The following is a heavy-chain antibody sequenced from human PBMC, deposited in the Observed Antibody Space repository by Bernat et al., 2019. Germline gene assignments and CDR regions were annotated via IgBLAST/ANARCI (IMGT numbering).Heavy chain of an antibody. CDR1: GFTFSSYA. Sequence: QVQLVESGGGVVQPGRSLRLSCAASGFTFSSYAMHWVRQAPGKGLGWVAVISYDGSNKYYADSVKGRFTISRDNSKNTLYLQMNSLRAEDTAVYYCARDSFQLVYTPYYFDYWGQGTLVTVSS. CDR3: ARDSFQLVYTPYYFDY. V-gene: IGHV3-30-3*01. CDR2: ISYDGSNK. J-gene: IGHJ4*02. D-gene: IGHD6-13*01.